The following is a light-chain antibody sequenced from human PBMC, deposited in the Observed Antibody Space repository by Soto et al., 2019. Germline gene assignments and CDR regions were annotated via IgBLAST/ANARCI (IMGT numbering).Light chain of an antibody. CDR1: QGIRND. CDR2: AAS. CDR3: LQDYNYFG. Sequence: AIQLTQSPSSLSASVGDRVTITCRASQGIRNDLGWYQQKPGKAPKLLIYAASSLQSGVPSRFSGSGSGTDFTLTIRNLQPEDFATYYCLQDYNYFGFGQGTRLEIK. J-gene: IGKJ5*01. V-gene: IGKV1-6*01.